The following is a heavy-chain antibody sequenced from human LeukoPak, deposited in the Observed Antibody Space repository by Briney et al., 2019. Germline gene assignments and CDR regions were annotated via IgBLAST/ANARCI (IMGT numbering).Heavy chain of an antibody. CDR2: IKQDGSEK. J-gene: IGHJ4*02. CDR3: ESEGSGSYWKQQDYSPY. V-gene: IGHV3-7*01. Sequence: GGSLRLFCSASGFTFSSYLMSCVRQPPGKGREGLANIKQDGSEKYYVDSVKGRFTISRDNAKTSMYLQINSLRAEATAVYSCESEGSGSYWKQQDYSPYWGQGTLVTVSS. CDR1: GFTFSSYL. D-gene: IGHD1-26*01.